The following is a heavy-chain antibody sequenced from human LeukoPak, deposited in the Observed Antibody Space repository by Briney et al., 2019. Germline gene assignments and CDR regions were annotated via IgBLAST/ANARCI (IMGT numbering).Heavy chain of an antibody. CDR3: ARAKQGDCSSTSCYFGYYYYYMDV. CDR1: GGSISSYY. D-gene: IGHD2-2*01. J-gene: IGHJ6*03. CDR2: IYYSGST. V-gene: IGHV4-59*01. Sequence: SETLSLTCIVSGGSISSYYWSWIRQPPGKGLEWIGYIYYSGSTNYNPSLKSRVTISVDTSKNQFSLKLSSVTAADTAVYYCARAKQGDCSSTSCYFGYYYYYMDVWGKGTTVTVSS.